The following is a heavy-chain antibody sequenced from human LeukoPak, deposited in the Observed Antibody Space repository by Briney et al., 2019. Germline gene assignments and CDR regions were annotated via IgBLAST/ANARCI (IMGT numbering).Heavy chain of an antibody. J-gene: IGHJ3*02. Sequence: SETLSLTCIVSGGSINSYYWSWIRQPPGKGLEWIGHINYSGGTKYNPSLKSRVTISVDTSKNQFSLKLSSVTAADTAVYYCASYIVVVPAAKHAFDIWGQGTMVTVSS. CDR2: INYSGGT. CDR3: ASYIVVVPAAKHAFDI. D-gene: IGHD2-2*01. CDR1: GGSINSYY. V-gene: IGHV4-59*01.